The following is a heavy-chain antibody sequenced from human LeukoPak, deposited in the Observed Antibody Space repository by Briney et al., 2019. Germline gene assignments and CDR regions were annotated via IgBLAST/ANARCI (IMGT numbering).Heavy chain of an antibody. CDR3: ARETAMDY. J-gene: IGHJ4*02. CDR1: GYTFTGYY. D-gene: IGHD5-18*01. V-gene: IGHV1-46*01. Sequence: GASVKVSCKASGYTFTGYYMHWVRQAPGQGLEWMGVINPGGGSTNYAQKFQGRVTMTRDTSTSTVYMEVSSLRSEDTAVYYCARETAMDYWGQGTLVTVSS. CDR2: INPGGGST.